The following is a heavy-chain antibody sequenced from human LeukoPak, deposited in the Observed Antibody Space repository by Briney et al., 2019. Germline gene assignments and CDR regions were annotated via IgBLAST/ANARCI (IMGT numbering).Heavy chain of an antibody. CDR3: ARASHSTIFGSDDY. J-gene: IGHJ4*02. CDR1: GGSISSGSYY. Sequence: SQTLSLTCTVSGGSISSGSYYWSWIRQPAGKGLEWIGRIYTSGSTNYNPSLKSRVTISVDTSKNQFSLKLSSVTAADTAVYYCARASHSTIFGSDDYWGQGTLVTVSS. V-gene: IGHV4-61*02. CDR2: IYTSGST. D-gene: IGHD3-3*01.